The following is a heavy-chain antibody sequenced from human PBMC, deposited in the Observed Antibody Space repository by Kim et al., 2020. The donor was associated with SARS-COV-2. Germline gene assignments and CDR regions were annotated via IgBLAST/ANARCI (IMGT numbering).Heavy chain of an antibody. J-gene: IGHJ4*02. CDR3: AADPSRSYFDY. Sequence: TNYGQTSQHRVTITEDRSTSTDYMELSSLRSEDTAVYYCAADPSRSYFDYWGQGTLVTVSS. CDR2: T. V-gene: IGHV1-58*01. D-gene: IGHD6-25*01.